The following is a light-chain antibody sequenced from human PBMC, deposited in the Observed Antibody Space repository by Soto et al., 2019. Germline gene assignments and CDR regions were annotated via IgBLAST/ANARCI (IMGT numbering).Light chain of an antibody. CDR1: QSVLYSSNNKNY. J-gene: IGKJ4*01. V-gene: IGKV4-1*01. Sequence: DIVMTHSPGSRAVSLCDRSTIDFNSSQSVLYSSNNKNYLAWYQQKPGQPPKLLIYWASARESGVPDRFSGSGSGTDFTLTISSLQAEDVAVYYCQQYYSTPRTFGGGTKVDNK. CDR2: WAS. CDR3: QQYYSTPRT.